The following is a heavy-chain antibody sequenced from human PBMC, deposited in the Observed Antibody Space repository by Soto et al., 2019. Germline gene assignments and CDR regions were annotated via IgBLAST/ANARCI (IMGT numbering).Heavy chain of an antibody. CDR1: GGSISSGDYY. V-gene: IGHV4-30-4*01. J-gene: IGHJ4*02. CDR2: IYYTGST. CDR3: ARVIWGGGIDY. D-gene: IGHD3-16*01. Sequence: QVQLQESGPGLVKPSQTLSLTCTVSGGSISSGDYYWSWIRQPPGKGLEWIGYIYYTGSTYYNPSLKSRVTISVDPSKSQFSLKLSSVTAADTAVYYCARVIWGGGIDYWGQGTLVTVSS.